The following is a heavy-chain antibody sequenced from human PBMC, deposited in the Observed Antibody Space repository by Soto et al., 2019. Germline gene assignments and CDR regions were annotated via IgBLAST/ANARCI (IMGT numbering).Heavy chain of an antibody. V-gene: IGHV3-33*01. Sequence: GGSLRLSCAASGFTFSSYGMHWVRQAPGKGLEWVAVIWYDGSNKYYADSVKGRFTISRDNSKNTLYLQMNSLRAEDTAVYYCARDHDNSYGPAGYYWGQGTLVTVSS. J-gene: IGHJ4*02. D-gene: IGHD5-18*01. CDR3: ARDHDNSYGPAGYY. CDR2: IWYDGSNK. CDR1: GFTFSSYG.